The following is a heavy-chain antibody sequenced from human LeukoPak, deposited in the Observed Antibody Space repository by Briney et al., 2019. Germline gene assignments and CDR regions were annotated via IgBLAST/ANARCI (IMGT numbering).Heavy chain of an antibody. CDR3: ARAGGYPFWHFDL. J-gene: IGHJ2*01. CDR2: INWHGGSI. CDR1: GFTFDDYG. D-gene: IGHD6-25*01. V-gene: IGHV3-20*04. Sequence: GGSLRLSCTASGFTFDDYGMSWVRQAPGKGLEWVSGINWHGGSIGYADSVKGRFTISRDNAKNTVYLQMNSLRAEDTSVYYCARAGGYPFWHFDLWGRGTLVTVSS.